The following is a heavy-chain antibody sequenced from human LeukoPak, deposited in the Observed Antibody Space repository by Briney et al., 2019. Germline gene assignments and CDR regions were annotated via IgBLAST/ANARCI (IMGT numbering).Heavy chain of an antibody. CDR2: IYYSGST. CDR3: ARGGYYDSSGLQADYFDY. CDR1: GGSISSYY. V-gene: IGHV4-59*01. Sequence: KPSETLSLTCTVSGGSISSYYWSWIRQPPGKGLEWIGYIYYSGSTNYNPSLKSRVTISVDTSKNQFSLKLSSVTAADTAVYYCARGGYYDSSGLQADYFDYWGQGTLVTVSS. D-gene: IGHD3-22*01. J-gene: IGHJ4*02.